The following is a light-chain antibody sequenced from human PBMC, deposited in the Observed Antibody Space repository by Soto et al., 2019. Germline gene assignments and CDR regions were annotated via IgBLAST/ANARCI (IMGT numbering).Light chain of an antibody. CDR2: DAS. Sequence: IVMTQSPATLSVSLWERATLSCRASQSVRSNLAWYQQKPGQAPRLLIYDASTRAPGIPARFSGSGSGTELTLTISSLQSDDFAVYHCQQYGSSRGTFGQGTKVDIK. V-gene: IGKV3-15*01. CDR1: QSVRSN. CDR3: QQYGSSRGT. J-gene: IGKJ1*01.